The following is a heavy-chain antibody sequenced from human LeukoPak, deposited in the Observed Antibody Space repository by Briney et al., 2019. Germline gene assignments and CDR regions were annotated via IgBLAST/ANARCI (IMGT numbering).Heavy chain of an antibody. CDR3: AKEVGDSSGYRDYFDY. J-gene: IGHJ4*02. V-gene: IGHV3-30-3*01. Sequence: GGSLRLSCAASGFTFSSYAMHWVRQAPGKGLEWVAVISYDGSNKYYADSVKGRFTISRDNSKNTLYLQMNSLRAEDTAVYYCAKEVGDSSGYRDYFDYWGQGTLVTVSS. CDR1: GFTFSSYA. CDR2: ISYDGSNK. D-gene: IGHD3-22*01.